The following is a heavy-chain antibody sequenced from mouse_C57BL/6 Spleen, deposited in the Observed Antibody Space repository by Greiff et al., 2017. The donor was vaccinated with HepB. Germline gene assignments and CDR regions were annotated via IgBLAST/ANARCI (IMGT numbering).Heavy chain of an antibody. V-gene: IGHV1-53*01. Sequence: QVQLQQPGTELVKPGASVKLSCKASGYTFTSYWMHWVKQRPGQGLEWIGNINPSNGGTNYNEKFKSKAKLTVDKSSSKAYMQLSSLTSEDSAVYYCARSLLWLRVSFDYWGQGTTLTVSS. CDR1: GYTFTSYW. CDR2: INPSNGGT. D-gene: IGHD2-2*01. CDR3: ARSLLWLRVSFDY. J-gene: IGHJ2*01.